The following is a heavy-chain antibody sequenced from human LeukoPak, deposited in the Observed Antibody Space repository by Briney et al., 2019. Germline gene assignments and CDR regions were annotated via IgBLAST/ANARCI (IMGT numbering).Heavy chain of an antibody. V-gene: IGHV3-48*01. CDR3: ARSDSGQIDF. D-gene: IGHD5-12*01. Sequence: GGSLRLSCAASGFTFSSYSMNWVRQAPGKGLEWVSHITASGTAMFYADSVKGRFTISRDNAKNILYLQMNSLGAEDAAVYYCARSDSGQIDFWGQGTLVTVSS. J-gene: IGHJ4*02. CDR2: ITASGTAM. CDR1: GFTFSSYS.